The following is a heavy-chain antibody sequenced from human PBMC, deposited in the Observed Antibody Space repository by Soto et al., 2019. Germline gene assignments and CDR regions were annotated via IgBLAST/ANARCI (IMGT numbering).Heavy chain of an antibody. J-gene: IGHJ4*02. CDR2: IHYTGTP. D-gene: IGHD1-1*01. Sequence: QLQLQESGPGLVKPSETLSLTCTVSGDSINSNSYYWGWVRQPPGKGLEWIGSIHYTGTPYYNPSLKSRVTVSGDTSKKQFSLILSSLTAADTAVYYCATTFYAGLFFDYWGQGTLVTVSS. CDR3: ATTFYAGLFFDY. V-gene: IGHV4-39*01. CDR1: GDSINSNSYY.